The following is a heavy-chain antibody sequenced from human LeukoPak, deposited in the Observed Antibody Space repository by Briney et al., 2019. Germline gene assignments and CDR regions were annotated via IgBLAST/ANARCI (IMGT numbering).Heavy chain of an antibody. CDR2: IHHSGST. J-gene: IGHJ3*02. V-gene: IGHV4-38-2*02. CDR1: GYSMSSGYY. D-gene: IGHD5-24*01. Sequence: SETLSLTCTVSGYSMSSGYYWGWMRQPPGKGLEWFGTIHHSGSTYYNPSLASRVTISVDMSKNQFSLKLSSVTAADTAVYYCATTPGMATISALEIWGQGTMVTVSS. CDR3: ATTPGMATISALEI.